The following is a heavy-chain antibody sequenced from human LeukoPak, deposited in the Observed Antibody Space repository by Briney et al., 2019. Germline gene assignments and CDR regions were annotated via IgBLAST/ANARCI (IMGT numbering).Heavy chain of an antibody. D-gene: IGHD6-19*01. V-gene: IGHV3-30*02. CDR2: IRYDGSNK. J-gene: IGHJ4*02. CDR3: AKVDTGSSLAVGYFDY. Sequence: GGSLRLSCAASGFTFSSYGMHWVRQAPGKGLEWVAFIRYDGSNKYYAGSVKGRFTISRDNSKNTLYLQMNSLRAEDTAVYYCAKVDTGSSLAVGYFDYWGQGTLVTVSS. CDR1: GFTFSSYG.